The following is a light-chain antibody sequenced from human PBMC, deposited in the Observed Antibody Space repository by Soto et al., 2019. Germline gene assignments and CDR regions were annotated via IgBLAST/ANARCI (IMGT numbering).Light chain of an antibody. CDR1: SSDVGGYKY. J-gene: IGLJ2*01. CDR2: EVS. CDR3: SSYRSINTGV. Sequence: QSALTQPASVSGSPGQSVAISCTGTSSDVGGYKYVSWYQQHPDKAPKLMMYEVSNRPAGVSTHFSGSKSGNTASLIISGRQADDEAYYYPSSYRSINTGVFGGGTKLTLL. V-gene: IGLV2-14*01.